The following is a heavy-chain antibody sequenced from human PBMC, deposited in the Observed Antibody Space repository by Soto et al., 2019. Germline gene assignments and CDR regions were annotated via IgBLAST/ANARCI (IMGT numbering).Heavy chain of an antibody. Sequence: SLRWPQQDNGKGLEWMGGFDPEDGETIYAQKFQGRVTMTEDTSTDTAYMELSSLRSEDTAVYFCATELWSGYSRVSAFWGKGT. CDR1: S. D-gene: IGHD3-3*01. V-gene: IGHV1-24*01. J-gene: IGHJ4*02. CDR3: ATELWSGYSRVSAF. CDR2: FDPEDGET.